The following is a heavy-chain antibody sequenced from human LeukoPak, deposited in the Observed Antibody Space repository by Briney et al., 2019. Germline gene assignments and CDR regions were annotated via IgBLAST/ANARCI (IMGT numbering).Heavy chain of an antibody. CDR2: VKQDGSEK. J-gene: IGHJ4*02. CDR1: GFTLRSYW. D-gene: IGHD1-26*01. CDR3: ARAPRALGPNIVRAVDYFDY. V-gene: IGHV3-7*01. Sequence: GGSLRLSCAASGFTLRSYWMSWVRQAPGKGLEGVANVKQDGSEKHSVDAVKGRFTISRDNATNSLYLQMNRLTAEDPAVYSCARAPRALGPNIVRAVDYFDYWGQGTLVTVSS.